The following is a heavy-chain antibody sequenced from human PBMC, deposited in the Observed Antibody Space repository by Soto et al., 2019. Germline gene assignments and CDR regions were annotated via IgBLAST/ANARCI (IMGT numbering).Heavy chain of an antibody. D-gene: IGHD4-17*01. Sequence: ASVKVSCKTSGYTFLSHGISWVRQAPGQGLEWVGWTSAYTNKRVYSQQFQGRVTMTTDTSSNTAYLEMTSLKSDDTAVYYCARDTLDIDYGDFYFDYWGQGTLVTVSS. V-gene: IGHV1-18*01. CDR1: GYTFLSHG. J-gene: IGHJ4*02. CDR2: TSAYTNKR. CDR3: ARDTLDIDYGDFYFDY.